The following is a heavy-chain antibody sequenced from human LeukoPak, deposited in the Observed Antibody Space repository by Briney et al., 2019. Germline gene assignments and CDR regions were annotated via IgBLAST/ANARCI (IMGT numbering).Heavy chain of an antibody. CDR1: GGSISSYY. CDR3: ARGRTSNDYGGNWGFFDY. J-gene: IGHJ4*02. Sequence: SETLSLTCTVSGGSISSYYWSWIRQPPGKGLEWIGEINHSGSTNYNPSPKSRVTISVDTSKNQFSLKLSSVTAADTAVYYCARGRTSNDYGGNWGFFDYWGQGTLVTVSS. D-gene: IGHD4-23*01. V-gene: IGHV4-34*01. CDR2: INHSGST.